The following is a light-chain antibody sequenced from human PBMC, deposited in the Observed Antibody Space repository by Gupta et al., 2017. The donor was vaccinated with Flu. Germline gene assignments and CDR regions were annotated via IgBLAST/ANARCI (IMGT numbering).Light chain of an antibody. J-gene: IGKJ2*01. Sequence: DIQMTQSPSSLSASVGDRVTITCRASQSISSYLNWYQQKPGKAPKLLIYAASSWQSGVPSRFSGSGSGTDFTLTISSLQPEDFASYYCHQSDSNPPVTFGQGTKLEIK. V-gene: IGKV1-39*01. CDR1: QSISSY. CDR3: HQSDSNPPVT. CDR2: AAS.